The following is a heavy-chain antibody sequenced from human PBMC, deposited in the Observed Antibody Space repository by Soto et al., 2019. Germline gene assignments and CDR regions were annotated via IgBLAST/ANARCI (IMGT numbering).Heavy chain of an antibody. CDR2: IKSKTDGGTT. V-gene: IGHV3-15*01. Sequence: GGSLRLSCAASGFTFSNAWMSWVRQAPGKGLEWVGRIKSKTDGGTTDYAAPVKGRFTISRDDSKNTLYLQMNSLKTEDTAVYYCTTDPSSSWPSYYYMDVWGKGTTVTVSS. J-gene: IGHJ6*03. CDR1: GFTFSNAW. CDR3: TTDPSSSWPSYYYMDV. D-gene: IGHD6-13*01.